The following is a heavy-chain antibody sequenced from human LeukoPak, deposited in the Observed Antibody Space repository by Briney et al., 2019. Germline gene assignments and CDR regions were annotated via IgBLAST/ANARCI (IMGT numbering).Heavy chain of an antibody. J-gene: IGHJ4*02. CDR2: IYYSGST. CDR3: ASGHGYSYGGGTSYFDY. V-gene: IGHV4-31*03. Sequence: PSEALSLTCTVSGGSISSGGYYWSWIRQHPGRCLEWIGYIYYSGSTYYNPSLKSRVTISVDTSKNQFSLKLSSVTAADTAVYYCASGHGYSYGGGTSYFDYWGQGILVTVSS. CDR1: GGSISSGGYY. D-gene: IGHD5-18*01.